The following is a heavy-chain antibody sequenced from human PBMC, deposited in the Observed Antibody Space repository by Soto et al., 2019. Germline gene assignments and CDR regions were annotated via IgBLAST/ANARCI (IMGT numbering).Heavy chain of an antibody. D-gene: IGHD1-7*01. CDR3: AKDAHWNYGWFDP. CDR2: IYYSGST. V-gene: IGHV4-31*03. Sequence: PSETLSLTCTVSGGSISSGGYYWSWIRQHPGKGLEWIGYIYYSGSTYYNPSLKSRVTISVDTSKNQFSLKLSSVTAADTAVYYCAKDAHWNYGWFDPWGQGTLVTVSS. CDR1: GGSISSGGYY. J-gene: IGHJ5*02.